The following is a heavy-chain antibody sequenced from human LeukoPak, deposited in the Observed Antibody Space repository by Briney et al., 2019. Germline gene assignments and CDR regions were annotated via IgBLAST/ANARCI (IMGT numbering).Heavy chain of an antibody. CDR2: IISSSEDI. V-gene: IGHV3-21*01. D-gene: IGHD2-21*02. Sequence: PGGSLRLSCGASGFVFSDYSMNWVRQAPGKGLEWVSCIISSSEDIHYADSVKGRFTMSRDNAKNSLSLQMNNLSADDTAVYYCAKGLSRDSFAVDYWGQGTPVTVSS. CDR3: AKGLSRDSFAVDY. CDR1: GFVFSDYS. J-gene: IGHJ4*02.